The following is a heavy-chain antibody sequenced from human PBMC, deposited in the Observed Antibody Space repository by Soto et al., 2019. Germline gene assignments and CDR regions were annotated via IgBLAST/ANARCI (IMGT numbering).Heavy chain of an antibody. D-gene: IGHD3-22*01. J-gene: IGHJ4*02. V-gene: IGHV1-18*01. Sequence: QLQLVQSGAEVKKPGASVKVSCKASGNTFTSYVFSWVRQAPGQGLEWMGWISGYSGNTNYAQKFQGRVTMTTDTSTSTAYMELRSLRSDDTAVYYCARDRRPYYYDSSGYYYWGQGTLVTVSS. CDR3: ARDRRPYYYDSSGYYY. CDR2: ISGYSGNT. CDR1: GNTFTSYV.